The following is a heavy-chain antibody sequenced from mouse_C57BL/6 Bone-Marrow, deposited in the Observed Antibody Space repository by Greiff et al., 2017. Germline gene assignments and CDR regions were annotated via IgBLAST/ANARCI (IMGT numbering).Heavy chain of an antibody. D-gene: IGHD4-1*01. J-gene: IGHJ4*01. Sequence: VQLQQPGAELVKPGASVKLSCKASGYTFTSYWMQWVKQRPGQGLEWIGEIDPSDSYTNYNQKIKGKATLTVDTSSSKAYMQLSSLTSEDSAVYYCARETGTTYYYAMDYWGQGTSVTVSS. CDR1: GYTFTSYW. CDR2: IDPSDSYT. CDR3: ARETGTTYYYAMDY. V-gene: IGHV1-50*01.